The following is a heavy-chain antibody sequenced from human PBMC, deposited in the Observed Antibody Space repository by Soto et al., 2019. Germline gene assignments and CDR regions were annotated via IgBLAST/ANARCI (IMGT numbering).Heavy chain of an antibody. Sequence: ASVKVSCKAFGYSFTDYFVHWVRQAPGQGPEWMGIINPDGGTTGYAQKFQGRVTLTSDTSTNTLYMELRSLTSDDTAVYYCASLIGVDVLRDYWGQGTRVTVSS. V-gene: IGHV1-46*01. CDR3: ASLIGVDVLRDY. J-gene: IGHJ4*02. CDR1: GYSFTDYF. CDR2: INPDGGTT. D-gene: IGHD2-21*01.